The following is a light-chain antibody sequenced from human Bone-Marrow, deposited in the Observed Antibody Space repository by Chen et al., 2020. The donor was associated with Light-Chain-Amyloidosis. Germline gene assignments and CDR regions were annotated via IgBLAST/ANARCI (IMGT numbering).Light chain of an antibody. V-gene: IGLV3-25*03. CDR2: RDT. Sequence: SYELTQPPSVSLSPGQTARITCSGDDLPTKYAYWYQQKPGQAPVLVIHRDTERPSGISERFSGSSSGTTATLTIGGVQAEDEADYHCQSADSSGTYEVIFGGGTKLTVL. J-gene: IGLJ2*01. CDR1: DLPTKY. CDR3: QSADSSGTYEVI.